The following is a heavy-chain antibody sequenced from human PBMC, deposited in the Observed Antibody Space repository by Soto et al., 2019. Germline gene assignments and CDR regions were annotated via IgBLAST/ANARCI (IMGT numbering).Heavy chain of an antibody. V-gene: IGHV1-18*01. J-gene: IGHJ1*01. D-gene: IGHD6-19*01. CDR1: GYTCTSYG. Sequence: ASVKVSCKAAGYTCTSYGISWVLQAPGQGLEWTGWISAYNGNTNYAQKLQGRVTMTTDTSTSTAYMELRSLRSDDTAVYYCARVAVSGLAYFQHWGQGTLVTVSS. CDR3: ARVAVSGLAYFQH. CDR2: ISAYNGNT.